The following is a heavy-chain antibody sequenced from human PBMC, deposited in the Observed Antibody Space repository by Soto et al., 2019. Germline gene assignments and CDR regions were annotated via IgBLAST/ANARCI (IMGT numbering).Heavy chain of an antibody. Sequence: GGSLRLSCAASGFTVSSNYMSWVRQAPGKGLEWVSVIYSGGSTYYADSVKGRFTISRDNSKNTLYLQMNSLRAEDTAGYYCARATYYYDSSGYSGGAFDIWGQGTMVTVSS. V-gene: IGHV3-53*01. J-gene: IGHJ3*02. CDR2: IYSGGST. D-gene: IGHD3-22*01. CDR3: ARATYYYDSSGYSGGAFDI. CDR1: GFTVSSNY.